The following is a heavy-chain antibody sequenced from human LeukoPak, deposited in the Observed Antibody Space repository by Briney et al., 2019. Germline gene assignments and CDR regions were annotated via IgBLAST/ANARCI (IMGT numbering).Heavy chain of an antibody. CDR3: AAPGYSSSWAFDY. Sequence: PGGSLRLSCAASGFTFSSYWMSWVRQAPGKGLAWVSAISGSGGSTYYADSVKGRFTISRDNSKNTLYLQMNSLRAEDTAVYYCAAPGYSSSWAFDYWGQGTLVTVSS. CDR1: GFTFSSYW. J-gene: IGHJ4*02. CDR2: ISGSGGST. D-gene: IGHD6-13*01. V-gene: IGHV3-23*01.